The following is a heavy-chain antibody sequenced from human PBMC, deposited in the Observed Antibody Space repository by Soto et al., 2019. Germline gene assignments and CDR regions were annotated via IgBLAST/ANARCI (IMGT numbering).Heavy chain of an antibody. V-gene: IGHV3-9*01. J-gene: IGHJ6*02. CDR1: GFTFDDYA. CDR3: TKARLLGGDGDNSYYYNAMDV. CDR2: ISWKSGRI. D-gene: IGHD3-16*01. Sequence: EMQLVESGGGLVQPGMSLRLSCAASGFTFDDYAMYWVRQVPGKGLEWVSGISWKSGRIGYADSVKGRFTISRDNAKNYPYLKRHCLRPEDTALYYCTKARLLGGDGDNSYYYNAMDVWGQGTTVTVSS.